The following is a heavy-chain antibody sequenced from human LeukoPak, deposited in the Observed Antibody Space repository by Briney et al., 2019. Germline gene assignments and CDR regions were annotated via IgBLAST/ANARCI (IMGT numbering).Heavy chain of an antibody. D-gene: IGHD2-21*02. CDR3: ARGVHIVVVTAILSYGRWFDP. J-gene: IGHJ5*02. Sequence: GGSLRLSCAASGFTFSNAWMSWVRQAPGKGLEWVGRIKSKTDGGTTDYAAPVKGRFTISRDDSKNTLYLQMNSLRAEDTAVYYCARGVHIVVVTAILSYGRWFDPWGQGTLVTVSS. CDR2: IKSKTDGGTT. CDR1: GFTFSNAW. V-gene: IGHV3-15*01.